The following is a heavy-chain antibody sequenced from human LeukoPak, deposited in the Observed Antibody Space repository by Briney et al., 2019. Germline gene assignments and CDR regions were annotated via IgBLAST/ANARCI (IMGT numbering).Heavy chain of an antibody. CDR2: ISSSSSYI. D-gene: IGHD3-10*01. CDR3: ARGAIMVRGVFDY. V-gene: IGHV3-21*01. CDR1: GFTFSSYA. Sequence: GGSLRLSCAASGFTFSSYAMSWVRQAPGKGLEWVSSISSSSSYIYYADSVKGRFTISRDNAKNSLYLQMNSLRAEDTAVYYCARGAIMVRGVFDYWGQGTLVTVSS. J-gene: IGHJ4*02.